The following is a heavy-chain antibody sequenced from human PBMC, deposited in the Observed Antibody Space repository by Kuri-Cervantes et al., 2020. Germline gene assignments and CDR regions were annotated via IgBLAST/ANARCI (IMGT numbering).Heavy chain of an antibody. Sequence: GESLKISCAASRFTFNSYAMTWVRQAPGKGLEWVSAISGSGVSSFYADSVKGRFTISRHNSKNTLYLQMNSLRPEDTAVYYCARDRAARPVGLLRYGPTYYFDYWGQGTLVTVSS. CDR2: ISGSGVSS. V-gene: IGHV3-23*01. CDR3: ARDRAARPVGLLRYGPTYYFDY. CDR1: RFTFNSYA. D-gene: IGHD6-6*01. J-gene: IGHJ4*02.